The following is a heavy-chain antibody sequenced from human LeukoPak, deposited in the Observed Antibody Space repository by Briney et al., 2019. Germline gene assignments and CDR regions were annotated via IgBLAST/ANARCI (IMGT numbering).Heavy chain of an antibody. D-gene: IGHD5-18*01. J-gene: IGHJ5*02. CDR3: ARGHTDMSKGNWFDP. V-gene: IGHV4-59*01. CDR1: GGSISSYY. Sequence: SETLSLTCTVSGGSISSYYWSWIRQPPGKGLEWIGYIYYSGSTNYNPPLKSRVTISVDTSKNQFSLKLSSVTAADTAVYYCARGHTDMSKGNWFDPWGEGTLVTVSS. CDR2: IYYSGST.